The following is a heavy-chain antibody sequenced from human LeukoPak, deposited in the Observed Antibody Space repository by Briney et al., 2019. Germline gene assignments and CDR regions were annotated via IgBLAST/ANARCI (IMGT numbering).Heavy chain of an antibody. CDR3: ARGTDSSGYLFFDY. CDR2: IYTSGST. CDR1: GGSISSGSYY. V-gene: IGHV4-61*02. Sequence: SQTLSLTCTVSGGSISSGSYYWSWIRQPAGKGLEWIGRIYTSGSTNYNPSLKSRVTISVDTSKNQFSLKLSSVTAADTAVYYCARGTDSSGYLFFDYWGQGTLVTDSS. D-gene: IGHD3-22*01. J-gene: IGHJ4*02.